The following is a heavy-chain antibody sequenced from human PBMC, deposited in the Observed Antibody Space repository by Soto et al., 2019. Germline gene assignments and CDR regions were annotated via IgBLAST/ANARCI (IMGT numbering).Heavy chain of an antibody. J-gene: IGHJ4*02. Sequence: GASVKVSCKASGYTFTSYYMHWVRQAPGQGLEWMGIINPSGGSTSYAQKFQGRVTMTRDTSTSTVYMELSSLRSEDTAVYYCARFRVAPPLPGYCSGGSCYGLDYWGQGTLVTVSS. V-gene: IGHV1-46*01. D-gene: IGHD2-15*01. CDR3: ARFRVAPPLPGYCSGGSCYGLDY. CDR2: INPSGGST. CDR1: GYTFTSYY.